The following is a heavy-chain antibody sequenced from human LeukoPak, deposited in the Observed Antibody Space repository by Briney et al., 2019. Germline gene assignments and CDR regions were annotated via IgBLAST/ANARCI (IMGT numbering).Heavy chain of an antibody. V-gene: IGHV4-61*03. CDR2: MYYSGXX. CDR3: ARGGNWFDP. Sequence: SETLSLTCTXSGASVRXXXXXXXXXRQPPXXGLEWXGYMYYSGXXXXNPSXKXXXXXSIDTSKNYFSLRLTSVTAADTAVYYCARGGNWFDPWGQGTLVTVSS. J-gene: IGHJ5*02. CDR1: GASVRXXXXX.